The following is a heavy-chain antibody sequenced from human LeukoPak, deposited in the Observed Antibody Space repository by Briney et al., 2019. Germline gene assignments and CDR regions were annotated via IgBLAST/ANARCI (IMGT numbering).Heavy chain of an antibody. Sequence: SETLSLTCNVSGGSLSRYYWSWIRQPAGRGLEWIGRIYTSGSTNYNPSLKSRVTMSVDTSKNQFSLKLSSVTAADTAVYYCARTQGDLVPFDYWGQGTLVTVSS. CDR1: GGSLSRYY. CDR2: IYTSGST. J-gene: IGHJ4*02. CDR3: ARTQGDLVPFDY. V-gene: IGHV4-4*07. D-gene: IGHD3-16*01.